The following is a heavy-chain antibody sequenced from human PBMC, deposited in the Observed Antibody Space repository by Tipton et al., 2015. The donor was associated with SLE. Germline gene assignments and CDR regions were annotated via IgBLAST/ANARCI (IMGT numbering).Heavy chain of an antibody. D-gene: IGHD6-13*01. CDR1: GGSIRNYY. V-gene: IGHV4-59*01. J-gene: IGHJ5*02. CDR2: MYHSGST. CDR3: TRSLYNTNWFWFDP. Sequence: TLSLTCTVSGGSIRNYYWSWMRQPPGKGLEWIGQMYHSGSTNYNPSLKSRVTTSVDTSKNQFSLKLSSVTAADTAVYYCTRSLYNTNWFWFDPWGQGTLVTVSS.